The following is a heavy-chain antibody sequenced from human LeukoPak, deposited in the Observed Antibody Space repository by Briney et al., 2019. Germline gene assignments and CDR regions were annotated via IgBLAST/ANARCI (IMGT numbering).Heavy chain of an antibody. J-gene: IGHJ4*02. CDR1: GYTFTSYD. Sequence: ASVKVSCKASGYTFTSYDINWVRPATGQGLEWMGWMNPKSGSTGYAQKFQGRVTITRNTSISTAYMELSGLRSEDTAVYYCARGRSTGYPYYFEYWGQGTLVTVSS. D-gene: IGHD5-12*01. CDR2: MNPKSGST. V-gene: IGHV1-8*03. CDR3: ARGRSTGYPYYFEY.